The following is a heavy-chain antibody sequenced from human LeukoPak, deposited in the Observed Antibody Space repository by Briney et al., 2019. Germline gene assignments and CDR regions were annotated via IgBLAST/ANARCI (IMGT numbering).Heavy chain of an antibody. J-gene: IGHJ6*02. Sequence: GGSLRLPCAASGFTFRSYEMNWVRQAPGKGLEWVSYISSSGSTIYYADSVKGRFTISRDNAKNSLYLQMNSLRAEDTAVYYWGREGHYVMDVGGQGPRVPVP. CDR3: GREGHYVMDV. CDR2: ISSSGSTI. CDR1: GFTFRSYE. V-gene: IGHV3-48*03.